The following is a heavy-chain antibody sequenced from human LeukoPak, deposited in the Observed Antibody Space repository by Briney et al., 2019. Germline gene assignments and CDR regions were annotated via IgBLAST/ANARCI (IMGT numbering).Heavy chain of an antibody. CDR2: ISGSGGST. Sequence: GGSLRLSCAASGFTFSSYAMSWVRQAPGKGLEWVSAISGSGGSTYYADSVKGRFTISRDNSKNTLYLQMNSMRAEDTAVYYCAKDLRGPDALLGYWGQGTLVTVSS. J-gene: IGHJ4*02. V-gene: IGHV3-23*01. CDR3: AKDLRGPDALLGY. CDR1: GFTFSSYA. D-gene: IGHD2-2*01.